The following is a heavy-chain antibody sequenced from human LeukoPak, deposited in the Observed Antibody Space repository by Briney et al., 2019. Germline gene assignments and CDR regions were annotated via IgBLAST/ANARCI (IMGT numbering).Heavy chain of an antibody. CDR3: ARGARALAVVVVPAADI. D-gene: IGHD2-2*01. CDR1: GGSFSGYY. J-gene: IGHJ3*02. Sequence: KPSETLSLTCAVYGGSFSGYYWSWIRQPPGKGLEWIGEINHSGSTNYNPSLKSRVTISVDTSKNQFSLKLSSVTAADTAVYYCARGARALAVVVVPAADIWGRGTMVTVSS. V-gene: IGHV4-34*01. CDR2: INHSGST.